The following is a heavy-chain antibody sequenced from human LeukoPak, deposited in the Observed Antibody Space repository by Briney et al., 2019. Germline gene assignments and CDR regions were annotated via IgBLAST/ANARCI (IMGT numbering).Heavy chain of an antibody. CDR1: GGSISSNY. Sequence: SETLSLTCTVSGGSISSNYWSWIRQPPGKGLECIGYIYYTGSTNYNPSLKSRVTISIDTYKNQFSLKLRSVTAADTAVYYCARKAYSGSYHDYWGQGTLVTVSS. CDR2: IYYTGST. D-gene: IGHD1-26*01. J-gene: IGHJ4*02. CDR3: ARKAYSGSYHDY. V-gene: IGHV4-59*01.